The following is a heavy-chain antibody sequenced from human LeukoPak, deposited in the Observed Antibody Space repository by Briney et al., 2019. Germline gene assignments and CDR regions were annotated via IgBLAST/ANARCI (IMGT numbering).Heavy chain of an antibody. J-gene: IGHJ4*02. Sequence: PSETLSLTCTVSGGSISSSSYYWGWICQPPGKGLEWIGSIYYSGSTYYNPSLKSRVTISVDTSKNQFSLKLSSVTAADTAVYYCASGDYDILTGYYRWGQGTLVTVSS. V-gene: IGHV4-39*01. CDR2: IYYSGST. D-gene: IGHD3-9*01. CDR3: ASGDYDILTGYYR. CDR1: GGSISSSSYY.